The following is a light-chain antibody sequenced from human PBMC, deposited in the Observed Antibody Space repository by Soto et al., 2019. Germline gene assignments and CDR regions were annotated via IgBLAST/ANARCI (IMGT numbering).Light chain of an antibody. J-gene: IGKJ2*01. CDR3: QKYNSAPYT. CDR1: QGLSNY. V-gene: IGKV1-27*01. CDR2: AAS. Sequence: DIQMTQSPSSLSASVGDRVTIACRASQGLSNYLAWYQQKPGKVPTLLTYAASTLQSGLPSRFSGSGSGTDFTLTTSNLQPEEVATYYCQKYNSAPYTFGQGTKLEIK.